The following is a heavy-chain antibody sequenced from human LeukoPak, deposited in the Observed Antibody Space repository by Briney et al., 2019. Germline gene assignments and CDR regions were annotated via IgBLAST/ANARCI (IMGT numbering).Heavy chain of an antibody. D-gene: IGHD3-22*01. V-gene: IGHV3-23*01. J-gene: IGHJ4*02. Sequence: GGSLRLSCAASGFTFSSYAMSWVRQAPGKGLKWVSAISGSGGSTYYADSVKGRFTISRDNSKNTLYLQMNSLRAEDTAVYYCAKTLITMIVVGITPYYFDYWGQGTLVTVSS. CDR3: AKTLITMIVVGITPYYFDY. CDR2: ISGSGGST. CDR1: GFTFSSYA.